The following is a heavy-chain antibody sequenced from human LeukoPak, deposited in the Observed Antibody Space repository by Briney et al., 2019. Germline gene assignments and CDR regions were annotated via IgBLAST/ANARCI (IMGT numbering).Heavy chain of an antibody. CDR1: GGSLSNYY. D-gene: IGHD5-24*01. Sequence: SETLSLTCTVSGGSLSNYYWSWIRQSPGKGLTWIGYIYQSGTTNYNPSLKSRVTISVDTSKNQLFLRLRSVTAADTAIYYCARHGVGYNSLGYWGQGILVTVSS. V-gene: IGHV4-59*08. CDR3: ARHGVGYNSLGY. CDR2: IYQSGTT. J-gene: IGHJ4*02.